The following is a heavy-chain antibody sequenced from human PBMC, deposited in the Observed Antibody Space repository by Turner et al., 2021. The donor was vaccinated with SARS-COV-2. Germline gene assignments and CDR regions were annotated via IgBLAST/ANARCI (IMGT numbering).Heavy chain of an antibody. J-gene: IGHJ4*02. CDR1: VFTFSSYG. CDR3: AKDGAPFLLYFGETTFYFDY. V-gene: IGHV3-30*18. Sequence: QVQLVESGGGVVQPGRSLRLSCAASVFTFSSYGMHWVRQAPGKGLEWVAVMSYDGSNKYYADSVKGRFTISRDNSKNTLYLQMNSLRAEDTAVYYCAKDGAPFLLYFGETTFYFDYWGQGTLVTVSS. CDR2: MSYDGSNK. D-gene: IGHD3-10*01.